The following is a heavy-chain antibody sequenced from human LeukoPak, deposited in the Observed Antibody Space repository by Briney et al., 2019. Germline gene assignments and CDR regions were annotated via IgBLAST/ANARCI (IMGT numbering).Heavy chain of an antibody. CDR1: GGSISGYY. Sequence: SETLSLTCTVSGGSISGYYWSWIRQPPGKGLEWIGSIYYSGGTKYNPTLKSRVTISVDTYKNQFSLKLTSVTAADTAVYYCARYGSGSYSDDHFQHWGQGTLVTVSS. CDR3: ARYGSGSYSDDHFQH. J-gene: IGHJ1*01. D-gene: IGHD3-10*01. CDR2: IYYSGGT. V-gene: IGHV4-59*08.